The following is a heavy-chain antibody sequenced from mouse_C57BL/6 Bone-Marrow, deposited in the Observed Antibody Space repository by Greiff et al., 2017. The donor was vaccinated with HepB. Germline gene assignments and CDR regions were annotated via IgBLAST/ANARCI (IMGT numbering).Heavy chain of an antibody. CDR1: GYTFPSSW. CDR3: ARWGFAY. V-gene: IGHV1-55*01. J-gene: IGHJ3*01. CDR2: IYPGSGNT. Sequence: QVQLQQPGAELVKPGASVKMSCKASGYTFPSSWITWVKQRPGQGLEWIGDIYPGSGNTNYNEKFKSKATLTVDTSSSTASMQLSSLTSGDSAVYYCARWGFAYWGQGTLVTVSA.